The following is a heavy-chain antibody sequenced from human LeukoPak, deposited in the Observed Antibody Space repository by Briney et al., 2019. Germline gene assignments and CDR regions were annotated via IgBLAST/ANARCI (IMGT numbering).Heavy chain of an antibody. Sequence: KASEPLSLTCTVSGSSMSDYYWSFIRQPAGKGLEWIGRIHPSGTTYFNPSLKSRVTMSVDTSQSQFSLRLTSMTAADTAVYFCARGDYYDGGGKNWFDPWGEGILVAVPS. CDR1: GSSMSDYY. V-gene: IGHV4-4*07. D-gene: IGHD3-16*01. CDR2: IHPSGTT. CDR3: ARGDYYDGGGKNWFDP. J-gene: IGHJ5*02.